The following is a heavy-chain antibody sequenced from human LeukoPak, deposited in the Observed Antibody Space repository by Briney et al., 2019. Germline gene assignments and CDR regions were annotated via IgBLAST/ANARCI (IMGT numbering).Heavy chain of an antibody. J-gene: IGHJ5*02. CDR1: GGSISSYY. Sequence: SETLSLTCTVSGGSISSYYWSWIRQPPGKGLEWIGYIYYSGYTNYNPSLKSRVTISVDTSKNQFSLKLSSVTAADTAVYYCARDRREQWLPGRFDPWGQGTLVTVSS. CDR2: IYYSGYT. V-gene: IGHV4-59*12. D-gene: IGHD6-19*01. CDR3: ARDRREQWLPGRFDP.